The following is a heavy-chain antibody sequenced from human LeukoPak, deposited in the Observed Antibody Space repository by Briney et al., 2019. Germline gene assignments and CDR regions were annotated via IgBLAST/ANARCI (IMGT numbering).Heavy chain of an antibody. CDR3: ARTEGDSYGYVY. D-gene: IGHD5-18*01. J-gene: IGHJ4*02. CDR1: VGSISSRRYS. Sequence: SEALLLTCTVPVGSISSRRYSWGWFRQPPVKGLEWLGSIYYSGSTDYNPSRKSRDNISVDTSKNQFSLKLSSVTAADTAVYYCARTEGDSYGYVYWGQGTLVTVSS. CDR2: IYYSGST. V-gene: IGHV4-39*01.